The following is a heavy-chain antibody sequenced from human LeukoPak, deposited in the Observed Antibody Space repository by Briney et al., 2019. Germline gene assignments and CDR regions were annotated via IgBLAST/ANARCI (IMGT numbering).Heavy chain of an antibody. CDR2: ISYDGSNK. D-gene: IGHD6-19*01. CDR1: GFTFSSYG. CDR3: AKEPPVVGGWCDY. J-gene: IGHJ4*02. Sequence: GRSLRLSCAASGFTFSSYGMHWVRQAPGQGLEWVAVISYDGSNKYYADSVKGRFTISRDNSKNTLYLQMNSLRAEDTAVYYCAKEPPVVGGWCDYWGQGTLVTVSS. V-gene: IGHV3-30*18.